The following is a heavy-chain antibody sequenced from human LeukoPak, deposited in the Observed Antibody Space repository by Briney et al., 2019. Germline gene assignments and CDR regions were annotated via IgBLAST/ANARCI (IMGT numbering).Heavy chain of an antibody. Sequence: PSETLSLTCTVSGASISSGSYYWNWIRQPAGKGLEWIGRIFASGSTNYNPSLKSRVTISVDTSKNQFSLKLSSVTAADTAVYYCASGDYYGSGSWGQGTLVTVSS. J-gene: IGHJ4*02. CDR1: GASISSGSYY. D-gene: IGHD3-10*01. CDR2: IFASGST. CDR3: ASGDYYGSGS. V-gene: IGHV4-61*02.